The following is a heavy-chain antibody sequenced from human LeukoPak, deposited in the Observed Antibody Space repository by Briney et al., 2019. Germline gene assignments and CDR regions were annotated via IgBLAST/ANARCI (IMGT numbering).Heavy chain of an antibody. CDR2: INPNSGGT. CDR3: ARRMEYYYDSSGYREGLSYYYYYGMDV. D-gene: IGHD3-22*01. J-gene: IGHJ6*02. V-gene: IGHV1-2*06. CDR1: GYTFTGYY. Sequence: ASVKVSCKASGYTFTGYYIHWVRQAPGQGLEWMGRINPNSGGTNYAQKFQGRVTMTRDTSISTAYMELSSLRSEDTAVYYCARRMEYYYDSSGYREGLSYYYYYGMDVWGQGTTVTVSS.